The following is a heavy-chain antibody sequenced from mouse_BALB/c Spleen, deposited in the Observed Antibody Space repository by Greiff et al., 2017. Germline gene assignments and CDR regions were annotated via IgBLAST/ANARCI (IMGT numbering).Heavy chain of an antibody. CDR1: GFTFSDYY. Sequence: EVKVEESGGGLVKPGGSLKLSCAASGFTFSDYYMYWVRQTPEKRLEWVATISDGGSYTYYPDSVKGRFTISRDNAKNNLYLQMSSLKSEDTAMYYCARGGLGGPYFDYWGQGTTLTVSS. D-gene: IGHD4-1*01. CDR2: ISDGGSYT. V-gene: IGHV5-4*02. CDR3: ARGGLGGPYFDY. J-gene: IGHJ2*01.